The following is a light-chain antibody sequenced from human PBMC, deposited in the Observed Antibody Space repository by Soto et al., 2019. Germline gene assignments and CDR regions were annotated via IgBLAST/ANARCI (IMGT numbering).Light chain of an antibody. J-gene: IGKJ1*01. CDR3: QKYNSAPTWT. V-gene: IGKV1-27*01. CDR2: DAS. Sequence: DIQMTQSPSSLYASVGVRVTITCRASQGTSNYLAWYQQKPGKVPKLLIYDASTLQSGVPSRFRGSGSGTYFTLTINSLQPEDVATYYCQKYNSAPTWTVGQGTKVDIK. CDR1: QGTSNY.